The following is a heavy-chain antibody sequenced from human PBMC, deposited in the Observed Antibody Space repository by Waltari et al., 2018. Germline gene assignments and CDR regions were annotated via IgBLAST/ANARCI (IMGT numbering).Heavy chain of an antibody. D-gene: IGHD2-15*01. J-gene: IGHJ4*02. V-gene: IGHV7-4-1*02. Sequence: QVQLVQSGSELKKPGASVKVSCKASGYTFTSYAMNWVRQAPGQGLEWMGWINTNTGNPTYAQGFTGRVVFSLDTSVSTAYLQISSLKAEDTAVYYCARADGLTAPPYCSGGSCSDVNPDYWGQGTLVTVSS. CDR3: ARADGLTAPPYCSGGSCSDVNPDY. CDR2: INTNTGNP. CDR1: GYTFTSYA.